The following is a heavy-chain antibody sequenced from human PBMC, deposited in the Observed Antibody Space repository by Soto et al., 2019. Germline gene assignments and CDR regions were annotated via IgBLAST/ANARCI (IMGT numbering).Heavy chain of an antibody. V-gene: IGHV3-30-3*01. J-gene: IGHJ3*02. CDR1: GFTFSSYA. D-gene: IGHD1-1*01. Sequence: GGSLRLSCAASGFTFSSYAMHWVRQAPGKGLEWVAVISYDGSNKYYADSVKGRFTISRDNSKNTLYLQMNSLRAEDTAVYYCARGNWNPRTGAFDIWGQGTMVTVSS. CDR2: ISYDGSNK. CDR3: ARGNWNPRTGAFDI.